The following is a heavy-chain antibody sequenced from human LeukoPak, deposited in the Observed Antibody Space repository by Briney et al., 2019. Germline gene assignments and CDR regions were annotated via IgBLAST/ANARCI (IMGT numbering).Heavy chain of an antibody. CDR2: VYTSGST. Sequence: PPETLSLTCTVSGGSISSYYWSWIRQPAGKGLEWIGRVYTSGSTNYNPSFRSRVTMSVDTSKNQLSLKLSSVTAADTAVYYCAGRDYWGQGTLVTVSS. J-gene: IGHJ4*02. CDR1: GGSISSYY. D-gene: IGHD1-26*01. V-gene: IGHV4-4*07. CDR3: AGRDY.